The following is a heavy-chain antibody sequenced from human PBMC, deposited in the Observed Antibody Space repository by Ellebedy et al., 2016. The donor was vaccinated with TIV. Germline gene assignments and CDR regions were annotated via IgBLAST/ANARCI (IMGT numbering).Heavy chain of an antibody. CDR3: ARERGLPGNWHFDL. Sequence: GGSLRLSXAASGFTFSNYEMHWVRQTAGIGLEWVSAVGTAGGTYYSDSVKGRFTISRENAKNSLYLQMSSLRVGDTSVYYCARERGLPGNWHFDLWGRGTLVTVSS. CDR2: VGTAGGT. J-gene: IGHJ2*01. D-gene: IGHD3-10*01. V-gene: IGHV3-13*04. CDR1: GFTFSNYE.